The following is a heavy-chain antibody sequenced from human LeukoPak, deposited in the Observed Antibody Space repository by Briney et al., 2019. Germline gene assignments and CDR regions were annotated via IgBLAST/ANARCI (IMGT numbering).Heavy chain of an antibody. CDR3: AREGLHGNDY. D-gene: IGHD4-11*01. CDR1: GGSISSGGYS. V-gene: IGHV4-30-2*01. CDR2: INHSGST. Sequence: SETLSLTCAVSGGSISSGGYSWSWIRQPPGKGLEWIGEINHSGSTNYNPSLKSRVTISVDTSKNQFSLKLSSVTAADTAVYYCAREGLHGNDYWGQGTLVTVSS. J-gene: IGHJ4*02.